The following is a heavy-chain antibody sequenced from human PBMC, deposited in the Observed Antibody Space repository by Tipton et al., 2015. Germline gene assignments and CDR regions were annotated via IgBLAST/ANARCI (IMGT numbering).Heavy chain of an antibody. D-gene: IGHD3-22*01. CDR1: GSTFNNYA. V-gene: IGHV1-69*01. CDR2: IIPIFDTT. CDR3: ATYDSSAILDDAFDV. Sequence: QSGAEVKKPGSSVKVSCKTSGSTFNNYAFSWVRQAPGQGLEWMGGIIPIFDTTNYAQKFQGRLTITADESTSTAYMELSSLRSEDTAVYYCATYDSSAILDDAFDVWGQGTMVTVSS. J-gene: IGHJ3*01.